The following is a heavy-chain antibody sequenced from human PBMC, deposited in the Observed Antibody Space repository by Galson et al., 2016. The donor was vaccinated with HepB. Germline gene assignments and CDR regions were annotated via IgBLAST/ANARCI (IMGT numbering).Heavy chain of an antibody. CDR3: AKVIIKTRGRYFDH. V-gene: IGHV3-30*18. CDR2: LSGDGTTK. J-gene: IGHJ4*02. CDR1: GFTFNTY. Sequence: SLRLSCAAAGFTFNTYMHWVRQAPGKGLEWVEVLSGDGTTKYYADSVKGRFTISRENAKNTLYLQMDSLRPEDTAVYYCAKVIIKTRGRYFDHWGQGTLVAVSS. D-gene: IGHD2-15*01.